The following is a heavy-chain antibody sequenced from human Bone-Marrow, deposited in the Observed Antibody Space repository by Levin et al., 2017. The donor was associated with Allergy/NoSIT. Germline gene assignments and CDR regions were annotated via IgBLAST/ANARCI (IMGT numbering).Heavy chain of an antibody. D-gene: IGHD6-19*01. V-gene: IGHV3-23*01. CDR2: IRPNSERT. Sequence: LSLTCAASGFTFANHAMTWVRHAPGKGLEWVSTIRPNSERTYFADSVKGRFTVSRDDSMNMLYLQMNSLRADDTAVYYCAREQGARGWYTVDFWGQGTLVTVSS. CDR1: GFTFANHA. J-gene: IGHJ4*02. CDR3: AREQGARGWYTVDF.